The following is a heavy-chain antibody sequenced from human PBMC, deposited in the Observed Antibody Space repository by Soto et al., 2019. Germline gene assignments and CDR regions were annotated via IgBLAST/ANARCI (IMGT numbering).Heavy chain of an antibody. CDR1: GYTFTSYG. CDR3: ASFALVVPAAMARFYYYGMDV. V-gene: IGHV1-18*01. CDR2: ISAYNGNT. D-gene: IGHD2-2*01. Sequence: GASVKVSCKASGYTFTSYGISWVRQAPGQGLEWMGWISAYNGNTNYAQKLQGRVTMTTDTSTSTAYMELRSLRSDDTAVYYCASFALVVPAAMARFYYYGMDVWGQGTTVTVSS. J-gene: IGHJ6*02.